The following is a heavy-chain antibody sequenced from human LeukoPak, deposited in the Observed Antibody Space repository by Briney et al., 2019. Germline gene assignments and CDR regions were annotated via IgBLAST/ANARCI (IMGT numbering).Heavy chain of an antibody. Sequence: ASVKVSCKASGYTFTSYDINWVRQATGQGLEWMGWMNPNSGNTGYAQKFQGRVTMTRNTSISTAYMELSSLRSEDTAVYYCARGMVRGVIYYYYYMDVWGKGTTVTVSS. CDR3: ARGMVRGVIYYYYYMDV. J-gene: IGHJ6*03. CDR2: MNPNSGNT. D-gene: IGHD3-10*01. V-gene: IGHV1-8*01. CDR1: GYTFTSYD.